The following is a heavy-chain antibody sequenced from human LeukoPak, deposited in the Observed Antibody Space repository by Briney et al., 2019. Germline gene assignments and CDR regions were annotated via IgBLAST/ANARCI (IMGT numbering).Heavy chain of an antibody. CDR3: ARGDGYNYFPFDY. Sequence: GASVKVSCKASGGTFSSYAISWVRQAPGQGLEWMGRIIPILGIANYAQKFQGRVTITADKSTSTAYMELSSLRSEDTAVYCCARGDGYNYFPFDYWGQGTLVTVSS. D-gene: IGHD5-24*01. CDR1: GGTFSSYA. J-gene: IGHJ4*02. CDR2: IIPILGIA. V-gene: IGHV1-69*04.